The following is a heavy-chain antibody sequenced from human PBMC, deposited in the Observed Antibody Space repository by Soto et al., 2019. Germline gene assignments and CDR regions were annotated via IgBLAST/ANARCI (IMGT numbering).Heavy chain of an antibody. D-gene: IGHD3-9*01. Sequence: GSGPTLVNPTQTLTLTCSFSGFSYTTSKVGVGWIRQPPGKALEWLALIFWDDDKRYSPSLKTRLTITKDTSKNQVVLTMTNMDPTDTATYYCAHYYDLLTAHPSFDYWGLGTLVTVSS. CDR3: AHYYDLLTAHPSFDY. J-gene: IGHJ4*02. CDR2: IFWDDDK. V-gene: IGHV2-5*02. CDR1: GFSYTTSKVG.